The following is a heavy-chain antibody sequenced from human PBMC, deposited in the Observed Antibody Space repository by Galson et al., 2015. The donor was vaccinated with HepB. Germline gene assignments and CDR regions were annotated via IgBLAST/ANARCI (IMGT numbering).Heavy chain of an antibody. V-gene: IGHV3-23*01. J-gene: IGHJ4*02. CDR1: GFTFSSYA. Sequence: SLRLSCAASGFTFSSYAMSWVRQAPGKGLEWVSAISGSGGSTYYADSVKGRFTISRDNSKNTLYLQMNSLRAEDTAVYYCAKGSGSYYSGPLDYWGQGTLVTVSS. D-gene: IGHD1-26*01. CDR2: ISGSGGST. CDR3: AKGSGSYYSGPLDY.